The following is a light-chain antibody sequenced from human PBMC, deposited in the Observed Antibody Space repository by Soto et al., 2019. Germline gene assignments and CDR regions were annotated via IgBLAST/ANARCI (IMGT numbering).Light chain of an antibody. Sequence: DIQMTQSPSTLSASVGDRVTITCRASQNIRDWLAWYQQKPGKAPKLLIYDASNLESGVPSRFTGSGSGTEFTLTISSLQPDDFAIYYCQQYNRYEGTFGQGTMVDIK. CDR2: DAS. J-gene: IGKJ1*01. CDR3: QQYNRYEGT. CDR1: QNIRDW. V-gene: IGKV1-5*01.